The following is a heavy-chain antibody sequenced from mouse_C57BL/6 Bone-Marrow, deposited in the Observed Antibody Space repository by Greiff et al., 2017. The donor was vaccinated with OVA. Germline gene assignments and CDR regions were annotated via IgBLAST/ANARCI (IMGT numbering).Heavy chain of an antibody. CDR1: GYTFTSYW. V-gene: IGHV1-50*01. D-gene: IGHD2-5*01. Sequence: QVQLQQPGAELVKPGASVKLSCKASGYTFTSYWMQWVKQRPGQGLEWIGEIDPSDSDTNYNQKFKGKATLTVDTSSSTAYMQLSSLTSEDSAVYYCAIVYYSKRGYFDYWGKVTTLTVSS. CDR2: IDPSDSDT. J-gene: IGHJ2*01. CDR3: AIVYYSKRGYFDY.